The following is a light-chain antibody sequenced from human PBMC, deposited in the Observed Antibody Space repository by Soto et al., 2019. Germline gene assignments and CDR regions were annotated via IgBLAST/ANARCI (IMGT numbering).Light chain of an antibody. V-gene: IGLV1-40*01. CDR2: GDN. J-gene: IGLJ3*02. CDR3: HSYDSSLSNSL. CDR1: SSNIGAGYD. Sequence: QSVLTQPPSVSGAPGQRVTISCTGSSSNIGAGYDVHWYQQFPGTAPKLLMYGDNNRPLGVPDRFSGSKSGTSASLAITGLQAEDEADYYCHSYDSSLSNSLFGGGTKLTVL.